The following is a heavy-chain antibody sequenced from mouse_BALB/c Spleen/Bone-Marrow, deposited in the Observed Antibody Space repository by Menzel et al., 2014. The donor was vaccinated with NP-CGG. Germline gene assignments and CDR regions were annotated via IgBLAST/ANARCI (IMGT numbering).Heavy chain of an antibody. D-gene: IGHD2-3*01. CDR1: GFTFSDYY. Sequence: EVQLVESGGGLVQPGGSLKLSCATSGFTFSDYYMYWVRQTPEKRLEWVAYISNGGGSTYYPDTVKGRFTISRDNAKNSRYLQMSRLKSEDTAMYYCARHDGYRSWFAYWGQGTLVTVSA. CDR3: ARHDGYRSWFAY. CDR2: ISNGGGST. V-gene: IGHV5-12*02. J-gene: IGHJ3*01.